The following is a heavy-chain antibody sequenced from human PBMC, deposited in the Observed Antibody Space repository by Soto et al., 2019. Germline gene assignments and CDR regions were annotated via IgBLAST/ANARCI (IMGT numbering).Heavy chain of an antibody. Sequence: EVQLVESGGGLVQPGRSLRLSCAASGFIFDEYAMHWVRQAPGKGLEWVSSISWNSGNIGYADSVKGRFTISRDNAKNSLYLQMNSVRGEDTGFYYCAKGAARTVVAFNDHWGQGTLVPVSP. CDR1: GFIFDEYA. CDR2: ISWNSGNI. D-gene: IGHD2-15*01. CDR3: AKGAARTVVAFNDH. J-gene: IGHJ4*02. V-gene: IGHV3-9*01.